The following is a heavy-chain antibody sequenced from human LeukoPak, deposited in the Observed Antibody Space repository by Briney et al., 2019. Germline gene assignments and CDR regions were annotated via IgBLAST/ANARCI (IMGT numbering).Heavy chain of an antibody. CDR3: ARDKDAFDI. V-gene: IGHV4-34*01. CDR2: INHSGST. Sequence: ASETLSLTCAVYGGSFSGYYWSWIRQPPGKGLEWIGEINHSGSTNYNPSLKGRVTISVDTSKNQFSLKLSSVTAADTAVYYCARDKDAFDIWGQGTMVTVSS. CDR1: GGSFSGYY. J-gene: IGHJ3*02.